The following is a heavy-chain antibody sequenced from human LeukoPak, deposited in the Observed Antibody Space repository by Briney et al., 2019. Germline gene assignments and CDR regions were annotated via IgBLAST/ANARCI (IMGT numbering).Heavy chain of an antibody. V-gene: IGHV1-18*01. D-gene: IGHD1-26*01. J-gene: IGHJ6*03. CDR1: GYTFTSYG. CDR2: ISAYNGNT. CDR3: ARGVGYSGSYSLSYYYYYMDV. Sequence: GASVKVSCKASGYTFTSYGISWVRQAPGQGLEWMGWISAYNGNTNYAQKLQGRVTMTTDTSTSTAYMELRSLRSDDTAVYYCARGVGYSGSYSLSYYYYYMDVWGKGTTVTVSS.